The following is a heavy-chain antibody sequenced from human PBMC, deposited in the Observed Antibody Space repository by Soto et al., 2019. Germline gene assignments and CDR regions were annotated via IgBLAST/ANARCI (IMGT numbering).Heavy chain of an antibody. D-gene: IGHD2-15*01. V-gene: IGHV3-11*05. J-gene: IGHJ4*02. CDR3: AREGSGDKCYGCFDY. CDR2: ISTAGTYT. Sequence: GGSLRLSCAASGFTFSDYYISWIRQAPGKGLEWISYISTAGTYTNYADSVKGRFTISRDNAKNSLYLQLNSLRAEDTAVYYCAREGSGDKCYGCFDYWGQGALVTVSS. CDR1: GFTFSDYY.